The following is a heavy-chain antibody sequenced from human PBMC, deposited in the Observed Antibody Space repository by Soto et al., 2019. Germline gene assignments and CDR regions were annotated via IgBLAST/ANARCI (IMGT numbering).Heavy chain of an antibody. CDR2: THYRSRWYN. D-gene: IGHD1-7*01. V-gene: IGHV6-1*01. Sequence: SQTLSLTCAISGDSVSSNSAAWNWIRLSPSRGLEWLARTHYRSRWYNDYAESVRSRITVNPDTSKNQFSLQQTSVTPEDTAVYYCAGTTSHQWYYMDVWGKGTTVTVSS. J-gene: IGHJ6*03. CDR1: GDSVSSNSAA. CDR3: AGTTSHQWYYMDV.